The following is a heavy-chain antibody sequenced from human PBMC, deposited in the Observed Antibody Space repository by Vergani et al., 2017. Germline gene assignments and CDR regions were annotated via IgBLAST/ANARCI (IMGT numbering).Heavy chain of an antibody. J-gene: IGHJ2*01. CDR2: IKQDGSEK. CDR3: ARVKGDCSSTSCYQANWYFDL. V-gene: IGHV3-7*01. D-gene: IGHD2-2*01. Sequence: EVQLVESGGGLVQPGGSLRLSCAASGFTFSSSWMSWVRQAPGKGLEWVANIKQDGSEKYYVDSVKGRFTISRDNAKNSLYLQMNSLRAEDTAVYYCARVKGDCSSTSCYQANWYFDLWGRGTLVTVSS. CDR1: GFTFSSSW.